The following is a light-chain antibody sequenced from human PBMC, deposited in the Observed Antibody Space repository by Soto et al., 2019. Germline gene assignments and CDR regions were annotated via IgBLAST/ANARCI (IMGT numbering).Light chain of an antibody. J-gene: IGKJ4*01. CDR3: EQYNNWPLT. Sequence: EIVMTQSPATLSVSPGERATLSCRASQSVNSNLAWYQQKRGQAPRLLIYEASSRATGIPARFSASGSGTEFTLTISSLQSVDFAVYYCEQYNNWPLTFGGGTNVEIK. CDR1: QSVNSN. CDR2: EAS. V-gene: IGKV3-15*01.